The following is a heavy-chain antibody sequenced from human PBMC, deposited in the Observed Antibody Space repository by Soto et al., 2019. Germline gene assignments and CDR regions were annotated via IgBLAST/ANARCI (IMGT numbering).Heavy chain of an antibody. J-gene: IGHJ5*02. Sequence: QITLKESGPTLVKPTQTLTLTCTFSGFSLSTSGVGVGWIRQPPGKALEWLALIYWNDDKRYSPSLKSRLTITKDTSKNQVVLTMTNMDPVDTATYYCAHVPEDVFLWFGEPSNWFDPWGQGTLVTVSS. CDR3: AHVPEDVFLWFGEPSNWFDP. V-gene: IGHV2-5*01. CDR1: GFSLSTSGVG. CDR2: IYWNDDK. D-gene: IGHD3-10*01.